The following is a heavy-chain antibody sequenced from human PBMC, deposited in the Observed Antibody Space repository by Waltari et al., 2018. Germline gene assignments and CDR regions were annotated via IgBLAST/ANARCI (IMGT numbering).Heavy chain of an antibody. CDR3: ARASGGYPYYYYYYMDV. D-gene: IGHD3-22*01. J-gene: IGHJ6*03. CDR1: GGSFSGYY. CDR2: INHSGST. V-gene: IGHV4-34*01. Sequence: QVQLQQWGAGLLKPSETLSLTCAVYGGSFSGYYWSWIRQPPGKGLEWIGEINHSGSTNYNPSLKSRVTISVDTSKNQFSLKLSSVTAADTAVYYCARASGGYPYYYYYYMDVWGKGTTVTISS.